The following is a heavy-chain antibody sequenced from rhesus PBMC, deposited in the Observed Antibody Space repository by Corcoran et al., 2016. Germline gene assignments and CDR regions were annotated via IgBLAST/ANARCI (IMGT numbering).Heavy chain of an antibody. J-gene: IGHJ4*01. CDR2: ISGCGGST. CDR3: GRVTYYHSGSYYHNYFDY. CDR1: GGSIRRTF. V-gene: IGHV4-173*01. D-gene: IGHD3-16*01. Sequence: QLQLQESGPGLLKPSETLPLTCALSGGSIRRTFCTWIRQPPGEGLAWLGRISGCGGSTDNNPSLKSRVTISTDTSKKQFSLKLSSVTAADTAVYYCGRVTYYHSGSYYHNYFDYWGQGVLVTVSS.